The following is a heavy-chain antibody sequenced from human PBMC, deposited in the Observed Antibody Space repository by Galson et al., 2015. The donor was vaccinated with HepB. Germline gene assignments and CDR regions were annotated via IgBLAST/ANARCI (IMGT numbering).Heavy chain of an antibody. Sequence: SLKLSCAASGFTFSSYPMHWVRQAPGKGLEWVAVISYDGSNKYYADSVKGRFTISRDNSKNTLYLEMNSLRAEDTTVYYCARRGVAGCFDYWGQGTLVTVSS. V-gene: IGHV3-30-3*01. CDR3: ARRGVAGCFDY. CDR1: GFTFSSYP. CDR2: ISYDGSNK. D-gene: IGHD6-19*01. J-gene: IGHJ4*02.